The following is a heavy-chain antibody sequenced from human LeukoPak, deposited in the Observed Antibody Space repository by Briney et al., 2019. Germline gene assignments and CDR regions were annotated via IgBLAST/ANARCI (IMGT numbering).Heavy chain of an antibody. D-gene: IGHD3-22*01. CDR2: INPDGSIT. Sequence: GGSLRLSCAASGFTFSNYWMHWVRQDPGKGLVWVSLINPDGSITNYADSVKGRFTISRDNAKNTLNLQMNSLRAEDTAVYYCARDLGQYYDTSDNWFDPWGQGTLVTVSS. V-gene: IGHV3-74*01. CDR1: GFTFSNYW. J-gene: IGHJ5*02. CDR3: ARDLGQYYDTSDNWFDP.